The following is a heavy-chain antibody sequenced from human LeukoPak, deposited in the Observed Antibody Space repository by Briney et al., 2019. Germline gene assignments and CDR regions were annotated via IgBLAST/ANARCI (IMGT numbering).Heavy chain of an antibody. Sequence: PGGSLRLSCAASGFTFSSYSMNWVRQAPGKGLEWVSSISSSSSYIYYADSVKGRFTISRDNAKNSLYLQMNSLRAEDTAVYYCARDLGYDILTGYYSGNFDYWGQGTLVTVSS. CDR3: ARDLGYDILTGYYSGNFDY. CDR2: ISSSSSYI. V-gene: IGHV3-21*01. CDR1: GFTFSSYS. D-gene: IGHD3-9*01. J-gene: IGHJ4*02.